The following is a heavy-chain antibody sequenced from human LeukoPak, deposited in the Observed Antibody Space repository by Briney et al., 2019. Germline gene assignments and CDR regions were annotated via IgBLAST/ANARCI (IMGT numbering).Heavy chain of an antibody. CDR3: ARDLSYSLEY. CDR1: GFSFNNYW. D-gene: IGHD3-10*01. Sequence: GGSLRLSCAASGFSFNNYWMHWVRQAPGKGLVWVSRIKSDGSSTTYADSVKGRFTISRDNAKNTLYLQMNSLRAEDTAVYYCARDLSYSLEYWGQGTLVTVSS. V-gene: IGHV3-74*01. CDR2: IKSDGSST. J-gene: IGHJ4*02.